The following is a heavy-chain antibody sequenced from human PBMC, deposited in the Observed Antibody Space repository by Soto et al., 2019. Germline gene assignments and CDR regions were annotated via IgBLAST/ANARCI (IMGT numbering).Heavy chain of an antibody. V-gene: IGHV3-48*02. CDR3: ARDVGSVHCGMDV. Sequence: GSLRLSCAASGFTFSSYTINWVRQAPGKGLEWVSYISTSSSTVYYADSVKGRFTISRDNAKNSLYLQMNSLRDEDTAVYYCARDVGSVHCGMDVWGQGTTVTVSS. D-gene: IGHD2-15*01. CDR2: ISTSSSTV. CDR1: GFTFSSYT. J-gene: IGHJ6*02.